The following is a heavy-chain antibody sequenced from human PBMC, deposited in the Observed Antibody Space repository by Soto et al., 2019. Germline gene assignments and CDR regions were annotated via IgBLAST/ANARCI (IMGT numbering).Heavy chain of an antibody. V-gene: IGHV1-18*01. CDR3: ARVRYSDFFGDFAV. CDR1: GYTFTSYG. D-gene: IGHD3-3*01. CDR2: ISAYNGNT. J-gene: IGHJ6*02. Sequence: ASVNVSCKAAGYTFTSYGISWVRHAPGQGLEWMGWISAYNGNTNYAQKLQGRVTMTTDTSTSTAYSELRSLRSDDTAVYSCARVRYSDFFGDFAVWGPATTVTV.